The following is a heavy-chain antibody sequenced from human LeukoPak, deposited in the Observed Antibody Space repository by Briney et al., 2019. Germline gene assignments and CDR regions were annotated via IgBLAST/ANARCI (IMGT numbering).Heavy chain of an antibody. CDR3: ARVNFDILTGYYIPHAFDI. CDR2: INPSGGST. J-gene: IGHJ3*02. D-gene: IGHD3-9*01. CDR1: GYTFTSYY. V-gene: IGHV1-46*01. Sequence: ASVKVSCKASGYTFTSYYMHWVRQAPGQGLEWMGIINPSGGSTSYAQKFQDRVTMTTDTSTSTAYMELRSLRSDDTDVYYCARVNFDILTGYYIPHAFDIWGQGTMVTVSS.